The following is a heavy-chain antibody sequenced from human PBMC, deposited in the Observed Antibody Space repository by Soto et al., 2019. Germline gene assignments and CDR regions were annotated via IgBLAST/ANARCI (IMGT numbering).Heavy chain of an antibody. CDR3: ARRQLGATKGKSWFDS. J-gene: IGHJ5*01. Sequence: GGSLRLSCSASGFDYSTHAMNWVRQAPGKGLEWVAAISDSGDNSNYAASVKVRFTISRDNSKHTLYLPMNGLRAEDTAVYFCARRQLGATKGKSWFDSWGQGTLVTVSS. CDR2: ISDSGDNS. D-gene: IGHD1-26*01. CDR1: GFDYSTHA. V-gene: IGHV3-23*01.